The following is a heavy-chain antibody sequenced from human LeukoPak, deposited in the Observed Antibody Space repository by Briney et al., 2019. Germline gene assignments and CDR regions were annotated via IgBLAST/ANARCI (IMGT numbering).Heavy chain of an antibody. Sequence: HAGRSLRLSCAASGFTFSSYGMHWVRQAPGKGLEWVAVISYDGSNKYYADSVKGRFTISRDNSKNTLYLQMNSLRPEDTAVYYCAKRAPYYFDYWGQGTLVTVSS. V-gene: IGHV3-30*18. CDR1: GFTFSSYG. J-gene: IGHJ4*02. CDR2: ISYDGSNK. CDR3: AKRAPYYFDY.